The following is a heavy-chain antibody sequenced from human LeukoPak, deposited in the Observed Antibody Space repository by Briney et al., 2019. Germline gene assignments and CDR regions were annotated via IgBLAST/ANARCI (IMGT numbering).Heavy chain of an antibody. Sequence: TPSETLSLTCTVSGGSISSYYWSWIWQPAGKGLEWIGRIYTSGSTNYNPSLKSRVTMSVDTSKNQFSLKLSSATAADTAVYYCARDLGMTTVTTFIPFDIWGQGTMVTVSS. V-gene: IGHV4-4*07. D-gene: IGHD4-17*01. CDR3: ARDLGMTTVTTFIPFDI. CDR2: IYTSGST. CDR1: GGSISSYY. J-gene: IGHJ3*02.